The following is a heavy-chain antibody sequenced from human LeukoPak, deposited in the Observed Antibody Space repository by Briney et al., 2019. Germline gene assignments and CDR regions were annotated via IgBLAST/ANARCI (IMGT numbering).Heavy chain of an antibody. J-gene: IGHJ3*02. CDR2: IYYSGST. V-gene: IGHV4-59*01. CDR1: GGSISSYY. CDR3: ARGRFLDAFDI. Sequence: SETLSLTCTVSGGSISSYYWSWIREPPGKGLGWIGYIYYSGSTKYKPSLKSRVTISVDTSKNQFSLKLSSVTAADTAVYYCARGRFLDAFDIWGQGTMVTVSS. D-gene: IGHD3-3*01.